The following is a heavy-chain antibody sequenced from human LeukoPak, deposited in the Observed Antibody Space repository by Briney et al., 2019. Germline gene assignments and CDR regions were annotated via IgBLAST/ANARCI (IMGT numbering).Heavy chain of an antibody. V-gene: IGHV5-51*01. CDR1: GYSFTSNW. J-gene: IGHJ4*02. Sequence: GESLKISCKGSGYSFTSNWIGWVRQMPGNGLEWMGIISPGDSDTRYSPSFLGQVTISADKSISTAYLQWSSLKASDTATYYCARRGNTPRDRYFDYWGQGTLVTVSS. CDR3: ARRGNTPRDRYFDY. CDR2: ISPGDSDT. D-gene: IGHD5-18*01.